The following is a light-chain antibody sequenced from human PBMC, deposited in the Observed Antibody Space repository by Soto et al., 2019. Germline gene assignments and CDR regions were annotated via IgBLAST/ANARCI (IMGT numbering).Light chain of an antibody. CDR2: DVS. CDR3: CSYAGSYTWV. Sequence: QSALTQPRSVSGSPGQSVTISCTGTSSDVGGYNYVSWYQQHPGKAPKLMIYDVSKRPSGVPDRFSGSKSGNTASLTISGLQGEDEADYYCCSYAGSYTWVFGTGPSSPS. V-gene: IGLV2-11*01. J-gene: IGLJ1*01. CDR1: SSDVGGYNY.